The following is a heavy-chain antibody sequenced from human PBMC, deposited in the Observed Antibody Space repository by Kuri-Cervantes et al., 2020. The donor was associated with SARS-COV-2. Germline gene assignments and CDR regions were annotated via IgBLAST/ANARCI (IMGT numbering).Heavy chain of an antibody. V-gene: IGHV3-23*01. D-gene: IGHD6-19*01. CDR1: GFTFDDYG. CDR3: AKDLYLGIAVAGTPSFDY. J-gene: IGHJ4*02. CDR2: ISGSGGST. Sequence: GESLKISCAASGFTFDDYGMSWVRQAPGKGLEWVSAISGSGGSTYYADSVKGRFTISRDNSKNTLYLQMNSLRAEDTAVYYCAKDLYLGIAVAGTPSFDYWGQGTLVTVSS.